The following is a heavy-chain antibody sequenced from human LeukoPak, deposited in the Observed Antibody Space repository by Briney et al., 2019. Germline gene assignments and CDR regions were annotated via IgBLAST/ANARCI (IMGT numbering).Heavy chain of an antibody. CDR3: GYDNSPGGLEY. D-gene: IGHD2-8*02. Sequence: PGRSLRLSCAASGFTFDDYAMHWVRQAPGKGLEWVSGIYGRTGGVGYADSVKGRFTISRDNAQNSLYLQVNSLRPEDTALYYCGYDNSPGGLEYWGQGTLVTVSS. J-gene: IGHJ4*02. CDR1: GFTFDDYA. V-gene: IGHV3-9*01. CDR2: IYGRTGGV.